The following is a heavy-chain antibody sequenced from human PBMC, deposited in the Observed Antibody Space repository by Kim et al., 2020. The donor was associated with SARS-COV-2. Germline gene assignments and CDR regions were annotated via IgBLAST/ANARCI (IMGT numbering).Heavy chain of an antibody. J-gene: IGHJ4*02. CDR3: AGETMRNTMVRDPGY. CDR1: GGTFSSYA. CDR2: IIPILGIA. Sequence: SVKVSCKASGGTFSSYAISWVRQAPGQGLEWMGRIIPILGIANYAQKFQGRVTITADKSTSTAYMELSSLRSEDTAVYYCAGETMRNTMVRDPGYWGQGTLVTVSS. D-gene: IGHD3-10*01. V-gene: IGHV1-69*04.